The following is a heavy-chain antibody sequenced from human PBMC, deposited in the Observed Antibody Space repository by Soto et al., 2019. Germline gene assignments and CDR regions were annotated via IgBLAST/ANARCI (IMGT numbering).Heavy chain of an antibody. CDR3: ARVSADIHFYY. V-gene: IGHV4-30-4*01. Sequence: SETLSLTCTVSGGSISSGDYYWSWIRQPPGKGLEWIGYIYYSGSTYYNPSLKSRVTISVDTSKNQFSLKLSSVTAADTAVYYCARVSADIHFYYWGQGTLVTVSS. D-gene: IGHD6-19*01. CDR2: IYYSGST. CDR1: GGSISSGDYY. J-gene: IGHJ4*02.